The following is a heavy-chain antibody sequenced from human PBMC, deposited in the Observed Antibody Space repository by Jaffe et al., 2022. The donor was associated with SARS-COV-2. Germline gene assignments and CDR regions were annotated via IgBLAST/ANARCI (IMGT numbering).Heavy chain of an antibody. Sequence: QVQLQESGPGLVKPSQTLSLTCTVSGGSISSGSYYWSWIRQPAGKGLEWIGRIYTSGSTNYNPSLKSRVTISVDTSKNQFSLKLSSVTAADTAVYYCARGVDGYDLGVNWFDPWGQGTLVTVSS. CDR1: GGSISSGSYY. V-gene: IGHV4-61*02. J-gene: IGHJ5*02. D-gene: IGHD5-12*01. CDR2: IYTSGST. CDR3: ARGVDGYDLGVNWFDP.